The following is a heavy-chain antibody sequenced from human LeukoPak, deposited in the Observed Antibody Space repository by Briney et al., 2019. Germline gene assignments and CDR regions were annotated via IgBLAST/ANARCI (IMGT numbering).Heavy chain of an antibody. Sequence: PGGSLRLSCAASGFTFSSYAMSWVRQAPGKGLEWVSAISGSGGSTYYADSVKGRFTISRDNSKNTLYLQMNSLRAEDTAAYYCAKVRIQLWLCYFDYWGQGTLVTVSS. D-gene: IGHD5-18*01. CDR1: GFTFSSYA. CDR3: AKVRIQLWLCYFDY. CDR2: ISGSGGST. J-gene: IGHJ4*02. V-gene: IGHV3-23*01.